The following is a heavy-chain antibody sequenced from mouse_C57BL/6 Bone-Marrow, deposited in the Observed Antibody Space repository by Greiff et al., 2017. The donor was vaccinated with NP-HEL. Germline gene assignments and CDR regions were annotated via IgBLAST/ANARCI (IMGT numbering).Heavy chain of an antibody. D-gene: IGHD2-12*01. V-gene: IGHV1-4*01. CDR3: ARSRLRAY. CDR2: INPSSGYT. Sequence: QGQRQKAGAELARPGASVKMSCKASGYTFTSYTMHWVKQRPGQGLEWIGYINPSSGYTKYNQKFKDKATLTADKSSSTAYMQLSSLTSEDSAVYYCARSRLRAYWGQGTLVTVSA. CDR1: GYTFTSYT. J-gene: IGHJ3*01.